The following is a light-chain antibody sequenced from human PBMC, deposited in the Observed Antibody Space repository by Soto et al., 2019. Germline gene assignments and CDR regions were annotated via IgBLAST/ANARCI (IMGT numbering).Light chain of an antibody. V-gene: IGLV2-11*01. CDR2: DVT. Sequence: QSVLTQPRSVSGSPGESVTISCTGSSSDVGSYNYVSWYQQYPGKAPKVMIYDVTERPSEVPDRFSGSKSGNTASLTISGLQAEDEAEYFCCSYSGSDTLLFCGGTQLTVL. CDR3: CSYSGSDTLL. J-gene: IGLJ3*02. CDR1: SSDVGSYNY.